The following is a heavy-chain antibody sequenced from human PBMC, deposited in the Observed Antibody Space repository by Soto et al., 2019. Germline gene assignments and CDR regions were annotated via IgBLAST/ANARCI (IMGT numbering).Heavy chain of an antibody. V-gene: IGHV3-20*01. CDR3: ARAPRIYSNFYFDY. Sequence: PGGSLRLSCAASGFTFDDYGMSWVRQAPGKGLEWVSGINWNGGSTRYADSVKGRFTISRDNAKNSLYLQMNSLRAEDTALYHCARAPRIYSNFYFDYWGLGTLVTVSS. D-gene: IGHD4-4*01. CDR2: INWNGGST. J-gene: IGHJ4*02. CDR1: GFTFDDYG.